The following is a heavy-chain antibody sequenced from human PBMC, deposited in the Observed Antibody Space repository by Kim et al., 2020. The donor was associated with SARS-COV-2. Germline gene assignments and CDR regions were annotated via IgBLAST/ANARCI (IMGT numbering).Heavy chain of an antibody. CDR3: AKDRAISVRQKKDAFDI. D-gene: IGHD3-3*02. V-gene: IGHV3-23*01. J-gene: IGHJ3*02. Sequence: VKGRFTISRDNSKNTLYLQMNSLRAEDTAVYYCAKDRAISVRQKKDAFDIWGQGTMVTVSS.